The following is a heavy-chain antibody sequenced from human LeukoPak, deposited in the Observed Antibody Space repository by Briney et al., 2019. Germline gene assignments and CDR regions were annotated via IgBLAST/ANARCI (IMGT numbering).Heavy chain of an antibody. CDR2: ISGSGGST. V-gene: IGHV3-23*01. D-gene: IGHD3-9*01. Sequence: GGSLRLSCAASGFTFSSYAMSWVRQAPGKGLEWVSAISGSGGSTYYADSVKGRFTISRDNSKNTLYLQMNSLRAEDSAVYYCAKDKLVRYPPPYYFDYWGQGTLVTVSS. CDR1: GFTFSSYA. J-gene: IGHJ4*02. CDR3: AKDKLVRYPPPYYFDY.